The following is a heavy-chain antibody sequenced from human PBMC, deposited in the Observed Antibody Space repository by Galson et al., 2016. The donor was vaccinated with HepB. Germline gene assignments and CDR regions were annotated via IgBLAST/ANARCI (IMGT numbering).Heavy chain of an antibody. CDR3: TRVYYDFWSGYSRYMDV. CDR1: GFTFGDYA. V-gene: IGHV3-49*03. D-gene: IGHD3-3*01. J-gene: IGHJ6*03. CDR2: IRSKAYGGTT. Sequence: SLRLSCATSGFTFGDYAMGWFRQAPGKGLEWVGFIRSKAYGGTTEYAASVKGRFTISRDDSKSIAYLQMNSLKTEDTAVYYCTRVYYDFWSGYSRYMDVWGKGTTVTVSS.